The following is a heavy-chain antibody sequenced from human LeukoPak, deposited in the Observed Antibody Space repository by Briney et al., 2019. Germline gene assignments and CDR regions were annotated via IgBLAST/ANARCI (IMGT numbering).Heavy chain of an antibody. D-gene: IGHD5-12*01. CDR3: ATSHSGYDSYYYYGMDV. J-gene: IGHJ6*02. Sequence: PGGSLRLSCAASECTVSSNYMSWVRQAPGKGLEWVSVIYSGGSTYYADSVKGRFTISRDNSKNTLYLQMNSLRAEDTAVYYCATSHSGYDSYYYYGMDVWGQGTTVTVSS. CDR2: IYSGGST. V-gene: IGHV3-66*01. CDR1: ECTVSSNY.